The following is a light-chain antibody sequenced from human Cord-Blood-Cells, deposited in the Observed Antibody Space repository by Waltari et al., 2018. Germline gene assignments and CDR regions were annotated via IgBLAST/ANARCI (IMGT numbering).Light chain of an antibody. CDR2: AAS. Sequence: DIQMTQSPSSLSASVGDRVTITCRASQSISSYLNWYPQKPGKAPKLLIYAASSLQSGVPSRFSGIGSGTDFTLTISSLQPEDFATYYCQQSYSTPLTFGGGTKVEIK. CDR1: QSISSY. CDR3: QQSYSTPLT. J-gene: IGKJ4*01. V-gene: IGKV1-39*01.